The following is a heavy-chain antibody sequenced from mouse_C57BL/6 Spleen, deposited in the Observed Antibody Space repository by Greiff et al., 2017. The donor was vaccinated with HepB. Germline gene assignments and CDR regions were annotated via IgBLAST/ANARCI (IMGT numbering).Heavy chain of an antibody. V-gene: IGHV3-6*01. Sequence: EVQLQESGPGLVKPSQSLSLTCSVTGYSITSGYYWNWLRQFPGNKLEWMGYISYDGSNNYNTSLKNRISITRDTTKNQFFLKLNSVTTEDTATYYCASPRYGLYYYAMDYWGQGTSVTVSS. CDR3: ASPRYGLYYYAMDY. J-gene: IGHJ4*01. D-gene: IGHD1-2*01. CDR2: ISYDGSN. CDR1: GYSITSGYY.